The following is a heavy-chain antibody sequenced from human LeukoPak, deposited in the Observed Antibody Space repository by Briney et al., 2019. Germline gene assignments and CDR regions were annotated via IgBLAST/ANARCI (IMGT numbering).Heavy chain of an antibody. Sequence: PSGTLSLTCTVSGGSISSYYWSWSRQPPGKGLEWIGYIYYSGSTNYNPSLKSRVTISVDTSKNQFSLKLSSVTAADTAVYYCARAPPWLGAFDIWGQGTMVTVSS. J-gene: IGHJ3*02. CDR2: IYYSGST. D-gene: IGHD3-9*01. V-gene: IGHV4-59*01. CDR3: ARAPPWLGAFDI. CDR1: GGSISSYY.